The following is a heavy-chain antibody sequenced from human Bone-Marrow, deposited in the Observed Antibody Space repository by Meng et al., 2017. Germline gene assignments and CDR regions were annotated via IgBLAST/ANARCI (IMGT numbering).Heavy chain of an antibody. CDR3: AKDLGRGRFGESPHH. CDR1: GFSFSNFG. CDR2: ISGSGGST. D-gene: IGHD3-10*01. J-gene: IGHJ5*02. Sequence: GEFLKISCAASGFSFSNFGTSWVRQAPGKGLELVSSISGSGGSTYNADFVKGRFTIPRDNSKNTLYLKMNSLSDEDTAGYYCAKDLGRGRFGESPHHWGQGTLVTVSS. V-gene: IGHV3-23*01.